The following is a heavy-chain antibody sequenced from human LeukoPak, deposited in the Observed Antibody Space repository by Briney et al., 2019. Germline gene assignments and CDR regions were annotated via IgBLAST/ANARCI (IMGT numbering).Heavy chain of an antibody. CDR3: ARRGGVLMVYAYFDY. CDR1: GGSISSGNYY. J-gene: IGHJ4*02. Sequence: SEALSLTFTVSGGSISSGNYYWNWIRPPAGKGPEWIGRVYPSGSTNYNPSLKSRVTISVDTSKNQFSLKLSSVTAADTAVYYCARRGGVLMVYAYFDYWGQGTLVTVSS. V-gene: IGHV4-61*02. CDR2: VYPSGST. D-gene: IGHD2-8*01.